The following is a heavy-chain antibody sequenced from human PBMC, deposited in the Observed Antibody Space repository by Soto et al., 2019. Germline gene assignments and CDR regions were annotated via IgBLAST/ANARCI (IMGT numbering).Heavy chain of an antibody. J-gene: IGHJ4*02. V-gene: IGHV1-18*01. Sequence: XSVKGSCKASVDTFSRFGFIWVRQAPGQGLEWLGWISAYNGNTHYAQKVRDRVTLTTDTSTNTAYMELRSLTSDDTAVYYCARDQESITDRILQYWGQGTWVTVSS. D-gene: IGHD3-10*01. CDR3: ARDQESITDRILQY. CDR1: VDTFSRFG. CDR2: ISAYNGNT.